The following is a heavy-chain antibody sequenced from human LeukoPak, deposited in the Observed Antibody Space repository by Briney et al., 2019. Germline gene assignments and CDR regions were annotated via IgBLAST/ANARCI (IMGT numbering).Heavy chain of an antibody. V-gene: IGHV1-18*04. CDR2: ISAYNGNT. Sequence: GASVKVSCKASGYTFTSYYMHWVRQAPGQGLEWMGWISAYNGNTNYAQKLQGRVTMTTDTSTSTAYMELRSLRSDDTAVYYCARTGVKDSSGYYRYWGQGTLVTVSS. CDR3: ARTGVKDSSGYYRY. CDR1: GYTFTSYY. D-gene: IGHD3-22*01. J-gene: IGHJ4*02.